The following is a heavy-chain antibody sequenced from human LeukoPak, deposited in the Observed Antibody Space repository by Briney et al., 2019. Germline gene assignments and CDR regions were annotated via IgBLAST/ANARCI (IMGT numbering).Heavy chain of an antibody. J-gene: IGHJ6*02. CDR2: ISSSNSYI. V-gene: IGHV3-21*01. D-gene: IGHD3-10*01. CDR3: AKNTWKSSDSGRGRMDV. CDR1: GFNFRSYR. Sequence: GGSLRLSCGVSGFNFRSYRMNWVRQTPGKGLEWVSSISSSNSYIYYADSVKGRFTISRDNAKNSLYLQMNSLRAEDTAVYYCAKNTWKSSDSGRGRMDVWGQGTTVTVSS.